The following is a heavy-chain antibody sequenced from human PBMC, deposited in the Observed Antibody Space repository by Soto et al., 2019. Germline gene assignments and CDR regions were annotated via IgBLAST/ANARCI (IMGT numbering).Heavy chain of an antibody. V-gene: IGHV4-31*03. D-gene: IGHD6-13*01. CDR2: IYYSGST. CDR1: GGSISSGGYY. CDR3: ARDQVEQQLAFDY. Sequence: SETLSLTCTVSGGSISSGGYYWSWIRQHPGKGLEWIGYIYYSGSTYYNPSLKSRVTISVDTSKNQSSLKLSSVTAADTAVYYCARDQVEQQLAFDYWGQGTLVTVSS. J-gene: IGHJ4*02.